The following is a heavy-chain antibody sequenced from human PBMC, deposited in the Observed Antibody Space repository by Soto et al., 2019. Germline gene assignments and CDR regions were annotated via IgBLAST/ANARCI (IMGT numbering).Heavy chain of an antibody. CDR3: ASDRAPGYCSGGSCYSGYYYYGMDV. J-gene: IGHJ6*02. Sequence: VGSLRLSCAASGFTFSSYGMHWVRQAPGKGLEWVAVIWYDGSNKYYADSVKGRFTISRDNSKNTLYLQMNSLRAEDTAVYYCASDRAPGYCSGGSCYSGYYYYGMDVCGQRPTVTVSS. CDR2: IWYDGSNK. V-gene: IGHV3-33*01. CDR1: GFTFSSYG. D-gene: IGHD2-15*01.